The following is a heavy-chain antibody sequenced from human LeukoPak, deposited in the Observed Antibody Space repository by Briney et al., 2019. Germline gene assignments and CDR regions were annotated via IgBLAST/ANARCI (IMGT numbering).Heavy chain of an antibody. CDR1: GGSISSGGCY. Sequence: TSETLSLTCTVSGGSISSGGCYWSWVRQHSGRGLEWIGYIYYSGNTHYNPSLKSRVTMSVDTSQNQFSLKLNSVTAADTAVYYCARGKNGYSNRYYFDYWGQGTLVTVSS. D-gene: IGHD4-11*01. CDR2: IYYSGNT. V-gene: IGHV4-31*03. CDR3: ARGKNGYSNRYYFDY. J-gene: IGHJ4*02.